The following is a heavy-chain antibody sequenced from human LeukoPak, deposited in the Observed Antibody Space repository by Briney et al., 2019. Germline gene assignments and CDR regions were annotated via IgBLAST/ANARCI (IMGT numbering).Heavy chain of an antibody. CDR3: ARDWGPYDFRSMDV. CDR1: GYTFTGYY. CDR2: INPNSGGT. D-gene: IGHD3-3*01. J-gene: IGHJ6*02. V-gene: IGHV1-2*06. Sequence: GASVKVSCKASGYTFTGYYMHWVRQAPGQGLEWMGRINPNSGGTNYAQKFQGRVTMTRDTSISTAYMELCRLRSDDTAVYYCARDWGPYDFRSMDVWGQGTTVTASS.